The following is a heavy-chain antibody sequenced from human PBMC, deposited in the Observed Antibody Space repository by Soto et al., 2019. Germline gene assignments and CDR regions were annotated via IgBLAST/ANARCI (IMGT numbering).Heavy chain of an antibody. CDR1: GFTFSSYA. CDR2: ISGSGGST. D-gene: IGHD6-13*01. J-gene: IGHJ1*01. CDR3: ASRHLGSSSWYCD. Sequence: EVQLLESGGGLVQPGGSLRLSCAAAGFTFSSYAMSWVRQAPGKGLEWVSAISGSGGSTYYADSVKGRFTISRDNSKNTLYLQMNSLRAEDTAGYYCASRHLGSSSWYCDWGQGTLVTVSS. V-gene: IGHV3-23*01.